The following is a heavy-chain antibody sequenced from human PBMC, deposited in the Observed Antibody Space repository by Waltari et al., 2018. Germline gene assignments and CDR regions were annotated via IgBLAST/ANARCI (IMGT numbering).Heavy chain of an antibody. Sequence: QVQLVQSGAEVKKHGASVKVSCTVYGYPLTDISMHGVRQAPGKGLEWMGGFDPEDGETIYAQKFQGRVTMTEDTSTDTAYMELSSLRSEDTAVYYCATSTTRGGYWGQGTLVTVSS. CDR3: ATSTTRGGY. J-gene: IGHJ4*02. CDR2: FDPEDGET. D-gene: IGHD1-26*01. V-gene: IGHV1-24*01. CDR1: GYPLTDIS.